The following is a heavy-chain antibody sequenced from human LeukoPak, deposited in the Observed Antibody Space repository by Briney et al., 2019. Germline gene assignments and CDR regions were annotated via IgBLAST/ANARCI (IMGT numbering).Heavy chain of an antibody. V-gene: IGHV7-4-1*02. CDR2: ININTGNS. CDR3: ARGSNWEFI. D-gene: IGHD1-1*01. Sequence: PGESLKISCKGSGYSFTSYWISWMRQAPGQGLEWMGRININTGNSVYAQGFTGRFVFSLDTSARTACLQISSLKTEDTAVYYCARGSNWEFIWGQGTMVTVSS. CDR1: GYSFTSYW. J-gene: IGHJ3*02.